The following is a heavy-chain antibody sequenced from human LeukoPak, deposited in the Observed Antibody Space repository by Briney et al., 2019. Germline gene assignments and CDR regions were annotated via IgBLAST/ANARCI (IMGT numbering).Heavy chain of an antibody. V-gene: IGHV3-48*03. CDR3: ARYSSPVGNCFDP. D-gene: IGHD4-11*01. CDR1: GFTFSSYE. J-gene: IGHJ5*02. CDR2: ISSDGNTI. Sequence: GGSLRLSCAASGFTFSSYEMNWVRQAPGKGLQWVSYISSDGNTIYYADSVKGRFTISRDNAKNSLYLQMNSLRAEDTAVYYCARYSSPVGNCFDPWGQGTLVTVSS.